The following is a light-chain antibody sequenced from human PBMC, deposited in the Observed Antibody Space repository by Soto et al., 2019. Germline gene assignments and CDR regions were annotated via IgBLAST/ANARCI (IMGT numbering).Light chain of an antibody. CDR3: SSYTSSSIYV. CDR2: DVS. Sequence: QSVLTQPASVSGSPGQSITIPCTGTSSDVGGYNYVSWYQQHPGKAPKLMIYDVSNGPSGVSNRFSGSKSGNTASLTISGLQAEDEADYYCSSYTSSSIYVFGTGTKVTVL. J-gene: IGLJ1*01. CDR1: SSDVGGYNY. V-gene: IGLV2-14*01.